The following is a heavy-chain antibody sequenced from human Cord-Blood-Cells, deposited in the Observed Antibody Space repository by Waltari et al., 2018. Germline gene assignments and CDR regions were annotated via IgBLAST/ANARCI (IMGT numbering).Heavy chain of an antibody. Sequence: QVQLQQWGAGLLKPSETLSLTCAVYGGSFSGYYWSWIRQPPGKGLEWIGEIKHSGSTNDNPSLKSRVTISVDTSKNQFSLKLSSVTAADTAVYYCARGWAPTVTTGNWFDPWGQGTLVTVSS. V-gene: IGHV4-34*01. J-gene: IGHJ5*02. D-gene: IGHD4-17*01. CDR1: GGSFSGYY. CDR3: ARGWAPTVTTGNWFDP. CDR2: IKHSGST.